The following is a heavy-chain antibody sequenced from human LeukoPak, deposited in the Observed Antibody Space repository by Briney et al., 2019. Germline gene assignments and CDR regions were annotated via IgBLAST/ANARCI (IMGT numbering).Heavy chain of an antibody. CDR2: INPSGGST. CDR1: GYTFTSYY. Sequence: ASVKVSCKASGYTFTSYYMHWVRQAPGQGREWMGIINPSGGSTYYAQKFQGRVTMARDTSTSTVSMELSSLRSEDTAVYYCAREGNVDIVATIDFDYWGQGTLVAVSS. CDR3: AREGNVDIVATIDFDY. D-gene: IGHD5-12*01. V-gene: IGHV1-46*01. J-gene: IGHJ4*02.